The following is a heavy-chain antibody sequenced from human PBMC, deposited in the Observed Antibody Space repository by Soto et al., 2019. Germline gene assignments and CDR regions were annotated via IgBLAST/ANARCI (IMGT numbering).Heavy chain of an antibody. V-gene: IGHV1-18*01. CDR1: GYTFTSYG. D-gene: IGHD4-17*01. J-gene: IGHJ4*02. Sequence: ASVKVSCKASGYTFTSYGISWVRQAPGQGLEWMGWISAYNGNTNYAQKLQGRVTMTTDTSTSTAYMELRSLRSDDTAVYYCARDNDYGDYGEYYFDYWGQGTLVTVSS. CDR3: ARDNDYGDYGEYYFDY. CDR2: ISAYNGNT.